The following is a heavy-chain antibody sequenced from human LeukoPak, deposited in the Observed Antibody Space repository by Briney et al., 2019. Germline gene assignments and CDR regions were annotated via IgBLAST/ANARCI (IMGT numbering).Heavy chain of an antibody. D-gene: IGHD4-11*01. CDR1: GFTVSSNY. J-gene: IGHJ6*03. CDR2: IYSGGST. V-gene: IGHV3-53*01. CDR3: ARAPTVTGSYYYYYMDV. Sequence: GSLRLSCAASGFTVSSNYMSWVRQAPGKGLEWVSVIYSGGSTYYADSVKGRFTISRDNSKNTLYLQMNSLRAEDTAVYYCARAPTVTGSYYYYYMDVWGKGTTVTVSS.